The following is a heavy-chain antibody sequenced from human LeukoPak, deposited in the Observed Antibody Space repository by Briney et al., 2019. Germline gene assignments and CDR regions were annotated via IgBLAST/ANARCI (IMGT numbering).Heavy chain of an antibody. V-gene: IGHV1-46*01. CDR1: GYTFTTHY. CDR3: ARKAPHDTSGWYFDL. Sequence: GASVKASCKASGYTFTTHYIHWVRQAPGQGLEWMGIINPSDGGASYAQKFQGRLTMSRDTSTSTLYMELSSLRSEDTAIYYCARKAPHDTSGWYFDLWGRGTLVTVSS. CDR2: INPSDGGA. J-gene: IGHJ2*01. D-gene: IGHD3-22*01.